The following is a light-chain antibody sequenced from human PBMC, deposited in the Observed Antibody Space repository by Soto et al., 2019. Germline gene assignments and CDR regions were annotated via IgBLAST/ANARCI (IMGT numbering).Light chain of an antibody. CDR2: DAS. Sequence: EIVLTQSPDTLSLSPGERATLSCRASQSVSGYLGWYQQKPGQAPRLLIYDASNRAYGVPARFRGSGSGTNVTLTSASLEPDDFAVYYCQQRSNWPYLTFGGGTKVEIK. CDR3: QQRSNWPYLT. CDR1: QSVSGY. J-gene: IGKJ4*01. V-gene: IGKV3-11*01.